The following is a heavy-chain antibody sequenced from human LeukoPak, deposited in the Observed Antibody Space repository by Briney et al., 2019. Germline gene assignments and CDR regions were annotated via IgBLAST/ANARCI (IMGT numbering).Heavy chain of an antibody. J-gene: IGHJ5*02. CDR3: IRDFRSADL. CDR1: GVTFSNYW. Sequence: GGSLRLSCVASGVTFSNYWMHWVRQPPGKGLVWVSRIYVDGRTTNYADSVKGRFTISRDNAKNTVYLEMNSLSVEDTATYYCIRDFRSADLWGQGTLVTVTS. CDR2: IYVDGRTT. V-gene: IGHV3-74*01.